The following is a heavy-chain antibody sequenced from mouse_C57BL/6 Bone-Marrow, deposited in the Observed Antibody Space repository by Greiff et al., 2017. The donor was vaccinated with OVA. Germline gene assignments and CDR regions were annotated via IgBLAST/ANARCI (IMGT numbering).Heavy chain of an antibody. CDR2: IDPNSGGT. J-gene: IGHJ4*01. Sequence: QVQLQQPGAELVQPGASGKLSCKASGYTFTSYWLHWVKQRPGRGLEWIGMIDPNSGGTKYNEKFKSKATLTVDKPSSTAYMQLSSLTSEDAAVYYCAITYCHGRRDYPLPYWGHVSSGTVLS. V-gene: IGHV1-72*01. CDR3: AITYCHGRRDYPLPY. D-gene: IGHD1-1*01. CDR1: GYTFTSYW.